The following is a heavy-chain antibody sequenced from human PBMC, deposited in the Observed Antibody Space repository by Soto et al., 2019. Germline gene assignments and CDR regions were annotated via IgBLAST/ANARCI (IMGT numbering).Heavy chain of an antibody. J-gene: IGHJ6*03. D-gene: IGHD6-13*01. CDR3: PRGSAGPSYYIAV. CDR2: FSTYNGNT. V-gene: IGHV1-18*01. Sequence: QVQLVQSGGEVKKPGASVKVSCRASGYTFTSYGIAWVRQAPGQGPVWMGWFSTYNGNTNSAQKFQGGLVLTTDTATNTAYMALRSLTSDDTAIYSCPRGSAGPSYYIAVWGKGTTVTVSS. CDR1: GYTFTSYG.